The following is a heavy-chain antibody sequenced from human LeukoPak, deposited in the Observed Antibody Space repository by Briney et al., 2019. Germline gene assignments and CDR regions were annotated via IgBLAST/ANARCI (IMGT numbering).Heavy chain of an antibody. CDR1: GFTVSSNY. CDR2: IYSGGNT. J-gene: IGHJ4*02. Sequence: GGSLRLSCAASGFTVSSNYMSWVRQAPGKGLEWVSVIYSGGNTYYADSVKGRFTISRDNSKNTLYLQMSSLRAEDTAVYYCARVPAWNGYYFDYWGQGTLVTVSS. D-gene: IGHD1-1*01. V-gene: IGHV3-66*01. CDR3: ARVPAWNGYYFDY.